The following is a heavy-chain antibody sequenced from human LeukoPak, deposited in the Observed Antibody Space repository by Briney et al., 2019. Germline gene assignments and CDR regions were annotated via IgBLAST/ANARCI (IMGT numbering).Heavy chain of an antibody. CDR1: GYSFTSYW. D-gene: IGHD3-10*01. CDR2: IYPGDSDT. V-gene: IGHV5-51*01. J-gene: IGHJ4*02. CDR3: ARLPAGRGWLIDY. Sequence: GESLKISCKGSGYSFTSYWIGWVRQMPGKGLEWMGIIYPGDSDTRYSPSFQGQVTISADKSISTAYLQWSSLEASDTTIYYCARLPAGRGWLIDYWGQGTLVTVSS.